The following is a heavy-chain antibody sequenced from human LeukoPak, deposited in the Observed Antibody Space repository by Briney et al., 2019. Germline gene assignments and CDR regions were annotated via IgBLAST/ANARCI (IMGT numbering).Heavy chain of an antibody. CDR1: GWSFNDYY. V-gene: IGHV4-34*01. J-gene: IGHJ5*02. CDR2: INARGDT. Sequence: SETLSLTCAVNGWSFNDYYWNWIRQPPGKGLEWIGEINARGDTNFNPSLKSRVTISVDTSKSQFSLRLTSMIAADTAVYYCVRGQVPAARGYNWFDPWGQGTLVTVSS. D-gene: IGHD2-2*01. CDR3: VRGQVPAARGYNWFDP.